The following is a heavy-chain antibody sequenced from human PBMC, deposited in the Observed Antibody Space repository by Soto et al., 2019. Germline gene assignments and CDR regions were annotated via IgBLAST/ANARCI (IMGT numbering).Heavy chain of an antibody. Sequence: SETLSLTCTVSGDSMTSYYWNWIRQSPGKGLEWMGYIYYSGSTNYNPSLKSRVTISVDASKNQVSLRLTSVTAADTAVYYCARVGGVAARTFDYWGQGTVVTVSS. CDR2: IYYSGST. V-gene: IGHV4-59*01. J-gene: IGHJ4*02. D-gene: IGHD3-16*01. CDR3: ARVGGVAARTFDY. CDR1: GDSMTSYY.